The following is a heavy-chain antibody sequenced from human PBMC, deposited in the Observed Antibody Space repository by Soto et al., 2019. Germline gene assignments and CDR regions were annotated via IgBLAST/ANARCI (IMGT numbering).Heavy chain of an antibody. CDR3: ARNPASGSLYYYYYMDV. V-gene: IGHV4-4*02. Sequence: QVQLQESGPRLVKPSGTLSLTCAVSSGSISSSNWWSWVRQPPGKGLEWIGESYHSGSTNYNPSLKSRVTISVDKSKNQFSLKLSSVTAADTAVYYCARNPASGSLYYYYYMDVWGKGTTVTVSS. CDR2: SYHSGST. CDR1: SGSISSSNW. J-gene: IGHJ6*03. D-gene: IGHD3-10*01.